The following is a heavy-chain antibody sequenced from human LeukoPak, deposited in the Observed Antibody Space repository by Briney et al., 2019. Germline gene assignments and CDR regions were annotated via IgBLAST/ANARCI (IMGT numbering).Heavy chain of an antibody. CDR2: ISAYNGNT. CDR3: ARDHRATYYDFWSGYPYYFDY. D-gene: IGHD3-3*01. V-gene: IGHV1-18*01. CDR1: GYTFTSYG. J-gene: IGHJ4*02. Sequence: ASVKVSRKASGYTFTSYGISWVRQAPGQGLEWMGWISAYNGNTNYAQKLQGRVTMTTDTSTSTAYMELRSLRSDDTAVYYCARDHRATYYDFWSGYPYYFDYWGQGTLVTVSS.